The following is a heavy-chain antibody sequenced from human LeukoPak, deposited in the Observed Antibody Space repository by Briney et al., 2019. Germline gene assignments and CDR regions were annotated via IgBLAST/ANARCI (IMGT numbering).Heavy chain of an antibody. Sequence: PSQTLSLTCAVSGGSISSGGYSWSWIRQPPGKGLEWIGYIYHSGSTYYNPSLKSRVTISVDRSKNQFSLKLSSVTAADTAVYYCARAQGRGYYDFWSGDSRGLSFDYWGQGTLVTVSS. D-gene: IGHD3-3*01. CDR1: GGSISSGGYS. J-gene: IGHJ4*02. CDR3: ARAQGRGYYDFWSGDSRGLSFDY. CDR2: IYHSGST. V-gene: IGHV4-30-2*01.